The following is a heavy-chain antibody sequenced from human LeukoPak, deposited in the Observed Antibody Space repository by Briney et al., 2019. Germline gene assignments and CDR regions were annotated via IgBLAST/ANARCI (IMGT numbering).Heavy chain of an antibody. CDR1: GGSISSYY. CDR3: ARGATFSVDY. Sequence: PSETLSLTCTVSGGSISSYYWSWIRQPPGKGLEWIGYIYYSGSTYYNPSLKSRVTISVDTSKNQFSLKLSSVTAADTAVYYCARGATFSVDYWGQGTLVTVSS. CDR2: IYYSGST. J-gene: IGHJ4*02. V-gene: IGHV4-59*06. D-gene: IGHD4/OR15-4a*01.